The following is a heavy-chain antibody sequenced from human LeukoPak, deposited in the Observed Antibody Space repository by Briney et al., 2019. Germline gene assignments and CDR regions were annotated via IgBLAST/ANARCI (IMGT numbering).Heavy chain of an antibody. D-gene: IGHD6-13*01. J-gene: IGHJ4*02. CDR1: GFTISRYW. V-gene: IGHV3-7*01. CDR2: IKEDGSEK. CDR3: AVIVAAGTGGFDS. Sequence: GRSLRLSCAASGFTISRYWMSWVRQAPGKGLEWVANIKEDGSEKNYVDSVKGRFTISRDNAKSSLYLQMNSLRVEDTALYYCAVIVAAGTGGFDSWGQGTLVTVSS.